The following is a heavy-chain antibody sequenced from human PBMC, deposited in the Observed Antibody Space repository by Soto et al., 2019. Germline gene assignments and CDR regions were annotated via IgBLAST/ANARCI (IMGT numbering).Heavy chain of an antibody. CDR3: ARDRGPSSGYYPYWFDP. D-gene: IGHD3-22*01. CDR2: IIPIFGTA. CDR1: GGTFSSYA. J-gene: IGHJ5*02. Sequence: QVQLVQSGAEVKKPGSSVKVSCKASGGTFSSYAISWVRQAPGQGLEWMGEIIPIFGTANYAQKFQGRVTITADESTSTADMELSSLRSEDTAVYYCARDRGPSSGYYPYWFDPWGQGTLVTVFS. V-gene: IGHV1-69*12.